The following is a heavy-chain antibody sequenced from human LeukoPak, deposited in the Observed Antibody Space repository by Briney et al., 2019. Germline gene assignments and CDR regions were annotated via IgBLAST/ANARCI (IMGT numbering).Heavy chain of an antibody. J-gene: IGHJ3*02. D-gene: IGHD6-19*01. CDR3: ARFGSVAGFFVGDDRVDAFDI. CDR1: GYSFTNYW. CDR2: IYPGNSDT. V-gene: IGHV5-51*01. Sequence: GESLKISCKGSGYSFTNYWIGWVRQMPGKGPEWMGIIYPGNSDTTYSPSFQGQVTISADKSISTAYLQWSSLKASDTAMYYCARFGSVAGFFVGDDRVDAFDIWGQGTMVTVSS.